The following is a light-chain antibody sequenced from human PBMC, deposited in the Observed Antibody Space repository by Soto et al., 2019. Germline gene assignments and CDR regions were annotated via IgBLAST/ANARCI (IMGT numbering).Light chain of an antibody. CDR1: SSDVGAYNY. J-gene: IGLJ2*01. CDR2: DVN. V-gene: IGLV2-14*01. Sequence: QSVLTQPASVSGSPGQSITISCTGTSSDVGAYNYVSWYQQHPGKASKLMIYDVNIRPSGVSNRFSGSKSGNTASLTISGLQAEDEADYYCTSWTTSTTMKFGGGTKLTVL. CDR3: TSWTTSTTMK.